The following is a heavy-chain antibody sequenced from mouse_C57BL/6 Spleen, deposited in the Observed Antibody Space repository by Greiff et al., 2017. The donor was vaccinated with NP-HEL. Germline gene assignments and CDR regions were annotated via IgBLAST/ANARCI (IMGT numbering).Heavy chain of an antibody. J-gene: IGHJ1*03. Sequence: QVQLQQPGTELVKPGASVKLSCKASGYTFTSYWMHWVKQRPGQGLEWIGNINPSNGGTNYNEKFKSKATLTVDKSSSTAYMQLSSLTSEDSAVYYCARRGVYYYGSSLNFDVWGTGTTVTVSS. CDR1: GYTFTSYW. CDR3: ARRGVYYYGSSLNFDV. CDR2: INPSNGGT. V-gene: IGHV1-53*01. D-gene: IGHD1-1*01.